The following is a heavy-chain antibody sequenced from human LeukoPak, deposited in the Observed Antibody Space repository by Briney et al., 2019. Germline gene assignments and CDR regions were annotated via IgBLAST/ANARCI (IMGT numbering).Heavy chain of an antibody. V-gene: IGHV3-23*01. CDR1: GFTFSSYA. CDR3: AKDRDYYDSSGYPSYNWFDP. CDR2: ISGSGGST. Sequence: GGSLRLSCAASGFTFSSYAMSWVRQAPGKGLEWVSAISGSGGSTYYADSVKGRFTISRDNSKNTLYLQMNSLRAEDTAVYYCAKDRDYYDSSGYPSYNWFDPWGQGTMVTVSS. J-gene: IGHJ5*02. D-gene: IGHD3-22*01.